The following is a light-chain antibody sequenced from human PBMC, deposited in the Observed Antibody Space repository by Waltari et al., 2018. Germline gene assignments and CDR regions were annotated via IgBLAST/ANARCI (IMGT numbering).Light chain of an antibody. J-gene: IGKJ5*01. Sequence: EIVMPQPPTSLAVSLGERATINGKSSQSVLYSSNNKNYLAWYQQKPGQPPKLLIYWASTRESGVPDRFSGSGSGTDFTLTISSLQAEDVAVYYCQQYYSTPSITFGQGTRLEIK. CDR1: QSVLYSSNNKNY. CDR2: WAS. CDR3: QQYYSTPSIT. V-gene: IGKV4-1*01.